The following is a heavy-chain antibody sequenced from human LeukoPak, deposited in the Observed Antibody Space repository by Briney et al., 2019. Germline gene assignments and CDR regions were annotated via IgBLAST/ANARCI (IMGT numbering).Heavy chain of an antibody. Sequence: ASVKLSCKASGYTFTSYGIIWVRQAPGQGLEWMGWITAYNGNTNYAQKLQLRVTMTTDPSTSTAYMELRSLRSDDQAVYYCARINMENWFDRWGQGSLVTVSS. CDR3: ARINMENWFDR. D-gene: IGHD3-10*01. CDR2: ITAYNGNT. CDR1: GYTFTSYG. V-gene: IGHV1-18*01. J-gene: IGHJ5*02.